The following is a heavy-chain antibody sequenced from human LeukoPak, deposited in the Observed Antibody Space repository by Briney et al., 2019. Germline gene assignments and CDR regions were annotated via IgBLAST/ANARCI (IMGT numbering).Heavy chain of an antibody. CDR1: GGSISNYY. Sequence: SETLSLTCTVSGGSISNYYWSWIRQPAGKGLEWIGRIYTSESTNYNPSLKSRVTMSLDTSKSQFSLKLSSVTAADTAVYYCARGSLDDYGGNSARYNWFDAWGQGILVTVSS. D-gene: IGHD4-23*01. J-gene: IGHJ5*02. CDR3: ARGSLDDYGGNSARYNWFDA. CDR2: IYTSEST. V-gene: IGHV4-4*07.